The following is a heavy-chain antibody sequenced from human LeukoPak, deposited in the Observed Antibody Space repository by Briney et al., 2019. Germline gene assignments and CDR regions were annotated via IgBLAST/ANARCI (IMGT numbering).Heavy chain of an antibody. CDR1: GGTFSSYA. CDR3: ARVENFYDSSGYYYKYYYMDV. D-gene: IGHD3-22*01. Sequence: ASVKVSCKASGGTFSSYAISWVRQAPGQGLEWMGGIIPIFGTANYAQKFQGRVTITADESTSTAYMELSSLRSEDTAVYYCARVENFYDSSGYYYKYYYMDVWGKGTTVTVSS. V-gene: IGHV1-69*13. CDR2: IIPIFGTA. J-gene: IGHJ6*03.